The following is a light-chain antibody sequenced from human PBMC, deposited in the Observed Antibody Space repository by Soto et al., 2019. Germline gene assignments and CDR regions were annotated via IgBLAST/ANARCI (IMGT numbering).Light chain of an antibody. CDR2: KAS. CDR3: QHYDHYPWT. Sequence: IQMTQYPSMVSASVGDKVIITCRASQHIRDLLAWYQQRPGKAPELLIYKASHLQTGVPSRFSGTGFGTGFTLTFTSLQPDDLATYYCQHYDHYPWTFGQGTKVEV. V-gene: IGKV1-5*03. CDR1: QHIRDL. J-gene: IGKJ1*01.